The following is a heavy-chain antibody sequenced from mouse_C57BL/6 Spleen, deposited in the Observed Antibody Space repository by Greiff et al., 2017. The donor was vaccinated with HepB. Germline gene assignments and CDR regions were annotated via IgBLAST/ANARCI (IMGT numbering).Heavy chain of an antibody. CDR1: GFNIKDDY. CDR2: IDPENGDT. CDR3: TTEDYDRGYFDY. V-gene: IGHV14-4*01. J-gene: IGHJ2*01. D-gene: IGHD2-4*01. Sequence: VQLQQSGAELVRPGASVKLSCTASGFNIKDDYMHWVKQRPEQGLEWIGWIDPENGDTEYASKFQGKATITADTSSNTAYLQLSSLTSEDTAVYYCTTEDYDRGYFDYWGQGTTLTVSS.